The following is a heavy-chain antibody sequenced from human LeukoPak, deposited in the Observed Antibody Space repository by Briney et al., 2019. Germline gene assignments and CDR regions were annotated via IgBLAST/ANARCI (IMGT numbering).Heavy chain of an antibody. CDR1: GFTFSSYS. Sequence: GGSLRLSCAASGFTFSSYSMNWVRPAPGKGLEWVSSISSSSSYIYYADSVKGRFTISRDNAKNSLYLQMNSLRAEDTAVYYCARDAVLIGLDYWGQGTLVTVSS. CDR2: ISSSSSYI. V-gene: IGHV3-21*01. CDR3: ARDAVLIGLDY. J-gene: IGHJ4*02.